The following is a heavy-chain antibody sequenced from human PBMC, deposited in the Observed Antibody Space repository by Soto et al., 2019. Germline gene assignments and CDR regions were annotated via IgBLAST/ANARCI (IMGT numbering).Heavy chain of an antibody. CDR2: IIPILGIA. CDR3: ARDPVNSGYDHGNFAD. J-gene: IGHJ4*02. Sequence: SVKVSCKASGGTFSSYTISWVRQAPGQGLEWMGRIIPILGIANYAQKFQGRVTITADKSTSTAYMELSSLRSEDTAVYYCARDPVNSGYDHGNFADWGQGTLVTVSS. V-gene: IGHV1-69*04. D-gene: IGHD5-12*01. CDR1: GGTFSSYT.